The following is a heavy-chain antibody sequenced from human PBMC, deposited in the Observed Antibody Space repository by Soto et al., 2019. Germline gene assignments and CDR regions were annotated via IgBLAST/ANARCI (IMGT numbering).Heavy chain of an antibody. CDR3: TTGTTTIIRVDY. CDR1: GFTFSNAW. Sequence: EVQLVESGGGLVKPGGSLRLSCTASGFTFSNAWMSWVRQAPGKGLEWVGRIKSKTDGGTTDYAAPVKGRFSISRDDSKTTLFLQMNSLKNEDTAVYYCTTGTTTIIRVDYWGQGTLVTVSS. V-gene: IGHV3-15*01. D-gene: IGHD3-10*01. J-gene: IGHJ4*02. CDR2: IKSKTDGGTT.